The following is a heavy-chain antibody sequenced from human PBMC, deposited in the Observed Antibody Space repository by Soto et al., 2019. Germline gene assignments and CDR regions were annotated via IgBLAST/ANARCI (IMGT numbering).Heavy chain of an antibody. CDR2: ISGSGATT. Sequence: EVQLLESGGGLVQPGGSLRLSCAASGFTFSTNAMNWVRQAPGKGLEWVSGISGSGATTYYADSVKGRFTISRDNSKNTVYLQMSSLEAEDTALYYCAKAQALYGLSDYWGQGTQVTVSS. D-gene: IGHD2-8*01. CDR1: GFTFSTNA. J-gene: IGHJ4*02. V-gene: IGHV3-23*01. CDR3: AKAQALYGLSDY.